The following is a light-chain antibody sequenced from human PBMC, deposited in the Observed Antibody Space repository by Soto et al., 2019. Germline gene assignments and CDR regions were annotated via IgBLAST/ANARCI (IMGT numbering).Light chain of an antibody. CDR1: QSVSTN. CDR3: QQYNDWPRT. V-gene: IGKV3D-15*01. CDR2: GAS. J-gene: IGKJ2*01. Sequence: IVMTQSPATLSVSPGERATLSCRASQSVSTNLAWYQQKPGQAPRLLIYGASTRGTGIPGRFSGSGSATEFTLTISSLQSEDFAVYYCQQYNDWPRTFGQGTMLEIK.